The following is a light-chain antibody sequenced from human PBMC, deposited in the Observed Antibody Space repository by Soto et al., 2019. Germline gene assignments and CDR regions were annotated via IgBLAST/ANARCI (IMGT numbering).Light chain of an antibody. J-gene: IGKJ4*01. CDR1: QSVSSN. V-gene: IGKV3-15*01. CDR3: QQYNNWPLT. CDR2: GAS. Sequence: EIVMTQSPATLSVSPGERATLSCRASQSVSSNLAWYQQKPGQAPRLLIYGASTRATGTPARFSGSGSGTEFTLTISSLQSEDFAVYYCQQYNNWPLTFGEGPRWIS.